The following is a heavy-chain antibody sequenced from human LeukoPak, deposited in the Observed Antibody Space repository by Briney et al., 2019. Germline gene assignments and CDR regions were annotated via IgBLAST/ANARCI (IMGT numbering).Heavy chain of an antibody. D-gene: IGHD3-22*01. CDR1: GFTFSSYA. CDR2: ISGSGGST. Sequence: GGSLRLSCAASGFTFSSYAMSWVCQAPGKGLEWVSAISGSGGSTYYADSVKGRFTISRDNSKNTLYLQMNSLRAEDTAVYYCAKDRSHYYDSSGGFDYWGQGTLVTVSS. V-gene: IGHV3-23*01. J-gene: IGHJ4*02. CDR3: AKDRSHYYDSSGGFDY.